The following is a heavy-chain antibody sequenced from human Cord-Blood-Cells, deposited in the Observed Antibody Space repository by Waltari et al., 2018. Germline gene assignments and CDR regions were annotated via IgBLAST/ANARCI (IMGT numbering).Heavy chain of an antibody. CDR1: GGSISSYH. Sequence: QVQLQESGPGLVKPSETLSLTCTVSGGSISSYHWSCIRQPPRKGLEWIGYIYYSGSTNYNPSLKSRVTISVDTSKNQFSLKLSSVTAADTAVYYCARRTYYYDSSGYYWFDPWGQGTLVTVSS. CDR3: ARRTYYYDSSGYYWFDP. V-gene: IGHV4-59*08. D-gene: IGHD3-22*01. J-gene: IGHJ5*02. CDR2: IYYSGST.